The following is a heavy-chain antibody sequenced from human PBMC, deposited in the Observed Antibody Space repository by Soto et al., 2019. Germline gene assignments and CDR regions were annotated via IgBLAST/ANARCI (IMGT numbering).Heavy chain of an antibody. Sequence: PGGSLRLSCAASGFTFSGSAMHWVRQASGKGLEWVGRIRSKANSYATAYAASVKGRFTISRDDSKNTAYLQMNSLKTEDTAVDYCTRPNYYGSGSYRQEAFDIWGQGTMVTVSS. V-gene: IGHV3-73*01. CDR1: GFTFSGSA. CDR2: IRSKANSYAT. D-gene: IGHD3-10*01. J-gene: IGHJ3*02. CDR3: TRPNYYGSGSYRQEAFDI.